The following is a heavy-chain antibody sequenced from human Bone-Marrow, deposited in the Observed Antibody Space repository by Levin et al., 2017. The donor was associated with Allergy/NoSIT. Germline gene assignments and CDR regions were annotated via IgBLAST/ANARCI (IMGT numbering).Heavy chain of an antibody. V-gene: IGHV4-59*01. D-gene: IGHD6-19*01. J-gene: IGHJ6*02. CDR3: ARGGRIAVAGRYYYGMDV. CDR2: IYYSGST. Sequence: GSLRLSCTVSGGSISSYYWSWIRQPPGKGLEWIGYIYYSGSTNYNPSLKSRVTISVDTSKNQFSLKLSSVTAADTAVYYCARGGRIAVAGRYYYGMDVWGQGTTVTVSS. CDR1: GGSISSYY.